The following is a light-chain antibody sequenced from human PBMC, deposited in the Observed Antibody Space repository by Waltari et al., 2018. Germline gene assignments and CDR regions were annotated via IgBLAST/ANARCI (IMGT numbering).Light chain of an antibody. J-gene: IGKJ2*01. CDR2: DAV. Sequence: EVLLTQSPATLSLSPGDRATLPCNPSQSVTPSLAWYQQKPGQAPRLLIYDAVTRATGIPARFSGSGSGTDFTLTISSPEPEDSAVYYCQQRSNPPAYTFGQGTKLEIK. CDR3: QQRSNPPAYT. V-gene: IGKV3-11*01. CDR1: QSVTPS.